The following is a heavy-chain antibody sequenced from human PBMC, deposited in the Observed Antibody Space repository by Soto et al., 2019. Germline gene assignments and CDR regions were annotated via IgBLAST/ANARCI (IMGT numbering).Heavy chain of an antibody. CDR1: GFTFSSYE. D-gene: IGHD2-15*01. Sequence: GGSLRLSXAASGFTFSSYEMNWVLQAPVKGLEWIAYIRSSGTTLYYAESVKGRFTISRDNAMSSLYLQMNSLTAEDTAVYYCAGRDGHNRRKAPYYYYYYGMNVWGQGTTVTVSS. CDR3: AGRDGHNRRKAPYYYYYYGMNV. J-gene: IGHJ6*02. CDR2: IRSSGTTL. V-gene: IGHV3-48*03.